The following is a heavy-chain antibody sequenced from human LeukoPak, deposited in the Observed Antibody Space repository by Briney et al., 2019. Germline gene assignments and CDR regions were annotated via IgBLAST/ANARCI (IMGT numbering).Heavy chain of an antibody. Sequence: ASVKVSCKASGYAFTGYYVHWVRQAPGQGLEWMGWINPNSGVTNYAQSFQGRVTMTRDTSISATYMELSRLRSDDTAVYYCARDQGDYYFDYWGQGTLVTVSS. D-gene: IGHD2-21*02. J-gene: IGHJ4*02. V-gene: IGHV1-2*02. CDR1: GYAFTGYY. CDR3: ARDQGDYYFDY. CDR2: INPNSGVT.